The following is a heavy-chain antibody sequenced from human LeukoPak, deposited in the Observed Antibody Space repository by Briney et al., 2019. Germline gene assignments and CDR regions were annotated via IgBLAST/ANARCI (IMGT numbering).Heavy chain of an antibody. J-gene: IGHJ4*02. CDR3: ASTYYYGSGSYFSFYRPPLD. D-gene: IGHD3-10*01. CDR1: GFTFSDYY. V-gene: IGHV3-11*01. CDR2: ISSSGSTI. Sequence: GGSLGLSCAASGFTFSDYYMSWIRQAPGKGLEWVSYISSSGSTIYYADSVKGRFTISRDNAKNSLYLQMNSLRAEDTAVYYCASTYYYGSGSYFSFYRPPLDWGQGTLVTVSS.